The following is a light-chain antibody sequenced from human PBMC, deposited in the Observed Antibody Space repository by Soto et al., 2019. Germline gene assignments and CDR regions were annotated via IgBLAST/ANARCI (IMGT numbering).Light chain of an antibody. V-gene: IGKV1-9*01. CDR3: QQLSRYPLT. CDR1: QALSNY. J-gene: IGKJ4*01. Sequence: LHLTASPSVLSASVCDPVTITCRASQALSNYLAWYQQKPGKAPDLLIYSASTLQSGVPSRFSGSGSETEFSLTIRALQPEDFATYYCQQLSRYPLTFGGGTKVDIK. CDR2: SAS.